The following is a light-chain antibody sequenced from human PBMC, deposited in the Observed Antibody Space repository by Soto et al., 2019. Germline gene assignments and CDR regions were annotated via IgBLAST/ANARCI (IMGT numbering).Light chain of an antibody. V-gene: IGLV1-40*01. CDR1: NSNIGAGYD. J-gene: IGLJ2*01. CDR2: ANS. Sequence: QPVLTQPPSVSGAPGQRVTISCTGSNSNIGAGYDVHWYQHLPGTAPKLLIYANSNRPSGVPDRFSGSESGTSASLAITGLQAEDEADYYCQSYDSSHVVFGGGTKLTVL. CDR3: QSYDSSHVV.